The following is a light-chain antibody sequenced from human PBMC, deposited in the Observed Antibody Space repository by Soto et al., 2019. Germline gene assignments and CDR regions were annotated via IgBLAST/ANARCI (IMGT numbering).Light chain of an antibody. Sequence: QAVVTQPASVSGSPGQSITISCTGSSRDIGGYNFVSWYRQHPGKAPKLMIYDVSNRPSGVSNRFSGSKSGNTASLTISGLQAEDEADYYCSSYTSSSTLAIFGGGTKLTVL. CDR3: SSYTSSSTLAI. CDR2: DVS. J-gene: IGLJ2*01. CDR1: SRDIGGYNF. V-gene: IGLV2-14*01.